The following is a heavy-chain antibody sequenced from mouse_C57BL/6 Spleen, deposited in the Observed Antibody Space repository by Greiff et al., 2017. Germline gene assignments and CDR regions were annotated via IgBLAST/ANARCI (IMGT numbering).Heavy chain of an antibody. CDR1: GYAFSSYW. D-gene: IGHD2-5*01. Sequence: VQLQQSGAELVKPGASVKISCKASGYAFSSYWLNWVKQRPGKGLEWIGQIYPGDGDTNYNGKFKGKATLTADKSSSTAYMQLSSLTSEDSAVYFCAREAYYSNYFYYAMDYWGQGTSVTVSS. CDR2: IYPGDGDT. J-gene: IGHJ4*01. CDR3: AREAYYSNYFYYAMDY. V-gene: IGHV1-80*01.